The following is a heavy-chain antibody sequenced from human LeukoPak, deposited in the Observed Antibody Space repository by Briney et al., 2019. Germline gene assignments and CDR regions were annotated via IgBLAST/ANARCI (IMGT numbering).Heavy chain of an antibody. CDR1: GFTFSSYA. V-gene: IGHV3-23*01. D-gene: IGHD3-9*01. CDR3: AKDLTRYFDWLTQPPCLDY. J-gene: IGHJ4*02. CDR2: ISGSGGST. Sequence: GGSLRLSCAASGFTFSSYAMSWDRQAPGKGLEWVSAISGSGGSTYYADSVKGRFTISRDNSKNTLYLQMNSLRAEDTAVYYCAKDLTRYFDWLTQPPCLDYWGQGTLVTVSS.